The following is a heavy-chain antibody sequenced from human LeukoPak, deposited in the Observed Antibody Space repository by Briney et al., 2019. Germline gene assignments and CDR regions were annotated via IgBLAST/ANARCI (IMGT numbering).Heavy chain of an antibody. D-gene: IGHD5-24*01. CDR3: ARVRDGYKPPKLSSYYYMDV. J-gene: IGHJ6*03. CDR1: GFTFSSYW. V-gene: IGHV3-7*01. CDR2: IKQDGSEK. Sequence: GGSLRLSCAASGFTFSSYWMSWVRQAPGKGLEWVANIKQDGSEKYYVDSVKGRFTISRDNAKNSLYLQMSSLRAEDTAVYYCARVRDGYKPPKLSSYYYMDVWGKGTTVTVSS.